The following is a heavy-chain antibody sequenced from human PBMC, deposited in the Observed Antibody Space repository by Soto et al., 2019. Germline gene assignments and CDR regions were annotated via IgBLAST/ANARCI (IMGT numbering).Heavy chain of an antibody. CDR2: ISTHNGNT. D-gene: IGHD3-3*01. CDR1: VFTSSG. J-gene: IGHJ3*01. V-gene: IGHV1-18*04. Sequence: QAQLVQSGAEVKKPGASVKVSCKASVFTSSGISWVRQAPGQRLEWMGWISTHNGNTIYAQKFQGSVIMTMDTSTTTVYMELRSLRPDDTAVYLCAREGILGLFDAYDLWGQGTMVTVSS. CDR3: AREGILGLFDAYDL.